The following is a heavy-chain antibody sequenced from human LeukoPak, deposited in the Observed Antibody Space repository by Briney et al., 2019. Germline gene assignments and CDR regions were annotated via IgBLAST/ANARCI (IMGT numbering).Heavy chain of an antibody. V-gene: IGHV4-61*02. CDR1: GGSISGGSYY. CDR3: ARVNTIFGVVIGDMDV. Sequence: PSQTLSLTCTVSGGSISGGSYYWSWIRQPAGKGLEWIGRIYTSGSTNHNPSLKSRVTISVDTSKNQFSLKLSSVTAADTAVYYCARVNTIFGVVIGDMDVWGKGTTVTVSS. D-gene: IGHD3-3*01. CDR2: IYTSGST. J-gene: IGHJ6*03.